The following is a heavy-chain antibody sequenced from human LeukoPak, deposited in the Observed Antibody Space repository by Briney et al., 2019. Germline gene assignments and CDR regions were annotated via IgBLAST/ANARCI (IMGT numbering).Heavy chain of an antibody. D-gene: IGHD4-17*01. Sequence: SETLSLTCAVYGGSFSGYYWSWIRQPPGKGLEWIGEINHSGSTNYNPSLKSRVTISVDTSKNQFSLKLSSVTAADRAVYYCARARVTTVTTGSPFDYWGQGTLVTASS. CDR1: GGSFSGYY. V-gene: IGHV4-34*01. J-gene: IGHJ4*02. CDR2: INHSGST. CDR3: ARARVTTVTTGSPFDY.